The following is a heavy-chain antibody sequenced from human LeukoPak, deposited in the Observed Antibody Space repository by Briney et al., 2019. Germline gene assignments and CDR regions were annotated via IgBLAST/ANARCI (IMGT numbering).Heavy chain of an antibody. Sequence: SETLSLTCTVSGGSISSSIYYWGWIRQPPGKGLEWIGSIYYSGSTYYNPSLKSRVTIPVDTSKNQFSLKLSSVTAADTAVYYCARAVARGDHDYWGQGTLVTVSS. D-gene: IGHD3-10*01. CDR2: IYYSGST. CDR1: GGSISSSIYY. CDR3: ARAVARGDHDY. V-gene: IGHV4-39*07. J-gene: IGHJ4*02.